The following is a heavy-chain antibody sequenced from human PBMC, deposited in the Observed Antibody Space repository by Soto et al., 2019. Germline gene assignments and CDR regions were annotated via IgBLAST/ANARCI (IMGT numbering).Heavy chain of an antibody. V-gene: IGHV3-48*01. D-gene: IGHD1-1*01. CDR1: GFTLSSYN. Sequence: GGSLRLSCAASGFTLSSYNMNWVRQAPGKGLEWLSYISASSRVTYYADSVKGRFIISRDNAENSVYLQMNSLRAEDTAVYYCARGHYFIIPDGTHTWFDPWGQGTLVTVSS. CDR2: ISASSRVT. CDR3: ARGHYFIIPDGTHTWFDP. J-gene: IGHJ5*02.